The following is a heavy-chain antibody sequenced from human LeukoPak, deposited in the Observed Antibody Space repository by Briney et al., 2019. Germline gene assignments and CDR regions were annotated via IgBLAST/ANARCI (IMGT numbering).Heavy chain of an antibody. D-gene: IGHD2-2*03. Sequence: SETLSLTCTGSGGSLSNYWSWIRQPPGKGLEWIGFVYYSGAANYNPSLKSRVTISVDTSKNQFSLKLTSVTAADTAVYYCARDGLSWILDSWGQGTLVTVSS. J-gene: IGHJ4*02. V-gene: IGHV4-59*01. CDR3: ARDGLSWILDS. CDR2: VYYSGAA. CDR1: GGSLSNY.